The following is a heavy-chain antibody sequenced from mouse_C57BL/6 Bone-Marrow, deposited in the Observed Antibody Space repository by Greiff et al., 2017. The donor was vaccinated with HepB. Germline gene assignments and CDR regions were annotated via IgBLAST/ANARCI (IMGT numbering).Heavy chain of an antibody. CDR3: AREEDYDGGAWFAY. Sequence: VQLQQSGPELVKPGASVKISCKASGYTFTDYYMNWVKQSHGKSLEWIGDINPNNGGTSYNQKFKGKATLTVDKSSSTAYMELRSLTSEDSAVYYCAREEDYDGGAWFAYWGQGTLVTVSA. CDR2: INPNNGGT. V-gene: IGHV1-26*01. D-gene: IGHD2-4*01. J-gene: IGHJ3*01. CDR1: GYTFTDYY.